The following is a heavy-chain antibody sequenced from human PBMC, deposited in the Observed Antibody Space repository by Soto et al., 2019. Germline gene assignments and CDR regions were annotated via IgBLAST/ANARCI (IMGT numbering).Heavy chain of an antibody. Sequence: SETLSLTCTVSGGSISSSSYYWGWIRQPPGKGLEWIGSIYYSGSTYYNPSLKSRVTISVDTSKNQFSLKLSSVTAADTAVYYCARPGLREYSSVWYGGGYYYYFMYVWGKGTTVTVSS. CDR3: ARPGLREYSSVWYGGGYYYYFMYV. CDR2: IYYSGST. CDR1: GGSISSSSYY. D-gene: IGHD6-19*01. V-gene: IGHV4-39*01. J-gene: IGHJ6*03.